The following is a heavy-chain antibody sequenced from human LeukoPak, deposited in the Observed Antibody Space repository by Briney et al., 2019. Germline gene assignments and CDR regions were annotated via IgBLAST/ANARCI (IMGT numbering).Heavy chain of an antibody. CDR3: VTYSTGLYKGLEF. D-gene: IGHD2-8*02. CDR2: INQDGTDK. CDR1: GFTFTTYW. J-gene: IGHJ4*02. V-gene: IGHV3-7*03. Sequence: PGGSLRLSCAASGFTFTTYWMSWIRQAPGMGLEWVANINQDGTDKYYVDSVKGRFTFSRDNAQNSLYLQMSSLRVEDTAVYYCVTYSTGLYKGLEFWGQGTQVTVSS.